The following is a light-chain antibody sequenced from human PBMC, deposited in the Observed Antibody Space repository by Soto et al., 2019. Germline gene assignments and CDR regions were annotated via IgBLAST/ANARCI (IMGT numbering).Light chain of an antibody. V-gene: IGKV1-9*01. J-gene: IGKJ4*01. CDR1: QGITSY. Sequence: MQVTQSPSSLSASVGDRVTITCRASQGITSYLAWYQQKPGKAPKLLIYAASALQTGVSSRFSGSGYGTDFALTISNLQPEDFATYFCQQLYSYPLTFGGGTKVDIK. CDR2: AAS. CDR3: QQLYSYPLT.